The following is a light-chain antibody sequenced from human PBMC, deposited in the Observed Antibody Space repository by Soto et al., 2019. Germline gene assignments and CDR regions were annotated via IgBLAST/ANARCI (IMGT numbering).Light chain of an antibody. CDR2: EVS. Sequence: QSALTQPPSVSGSPGESITISCTGTSSDVGGYNYVSWYQQHPGKAPKLMIYEVSNRPSGVSNRFSGSKSGNTASLTISGLQAEDEADYYCSSYTSSSTPYVFGTGTKLTV. CDR3: SSYTSSSTPYV. J-gene: IGLJ1*01. CDR1: SSDVGGYNY. V-gene: IGLV2-14*01.